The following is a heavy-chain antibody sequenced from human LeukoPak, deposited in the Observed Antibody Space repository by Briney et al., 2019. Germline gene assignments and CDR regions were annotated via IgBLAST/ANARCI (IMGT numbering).Heavy chain of an antibody. CDR1: GDSVASNSAA. J-gene: IGHJ4*02. CDR2: THFRSKWYN. Sequence: SQTLSLTCAISGDSVASNSAAWNWIRQSPSRGLEWLGRTHFRSKWYNDYAVSVKSRITINPDTSKNQFSLQLNSVTPDDTAVYYCARDGPLSKTIFDYWGQGTLVTVSS. D-gene: IGHD5/OR15-5a*01. CDR3: ARDGPLSKTIFDY. V-gene: IGHV6-1*01.